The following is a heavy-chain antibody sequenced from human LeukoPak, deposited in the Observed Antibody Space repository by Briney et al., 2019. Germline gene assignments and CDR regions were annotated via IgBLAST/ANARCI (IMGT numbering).Heavy chain of an antibody. CDR3: ARGGSGWYYFDY. V-gene: IGHV3-48*03. D-gene: IGHD6-19*01. Sequence: PGGSLRLSCAASGFSISSYEMNWVRQAPGKGLEWVSHISSSGSTIWYADSVKGRFTISRDNAKNSLYLQMNSLRAEDTAVYYCARGGSGWYYFDYWGQGTLVTVSS. CDR1: GFSISSYE. CDR2: ISSSGSTI. J-gene: IGHJ4*02.